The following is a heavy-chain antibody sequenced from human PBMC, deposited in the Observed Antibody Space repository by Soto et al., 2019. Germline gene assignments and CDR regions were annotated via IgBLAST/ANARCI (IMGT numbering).Heavy chain of an antibody. J-gene: IGHJ4*02. CDR2: IYYSGST. V-gene: IGHV4-59*01. CDR1: GGSISSYY. D-gene: IGHD3-3*01. CDR3: AAQGAYDFWSGYKVDY. Sequence: SETLSLTCTVSGGSISSYYWCWIRQPPGKGLEWIGYIYYSGSTNYNPSLKSRVTISVDTSKNQFSLKLSSVTAADTAVYYCAAQGAYDFWSGYKVDYWGQGTLVTVSS.